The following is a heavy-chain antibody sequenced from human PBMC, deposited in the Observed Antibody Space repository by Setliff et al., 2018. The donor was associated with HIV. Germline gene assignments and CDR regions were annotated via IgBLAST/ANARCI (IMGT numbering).Heavy chain of an antibody. J-gene: IGHJ5*02. Sequence: SETLSLTCTVSGGSISSYYWSWIRQPPGKGLEWIGYIYYSGSTNYNPSLKSRVTMSVDTSKNQFSLNLTPVTAADTAVYYCARDRGSYNFWSGLARGDNWFDPWGQGTLVTVSS. V-gene: IGHV4-59*01. CDR1: GGSISSYY. CDR2: IYYSGST. CDR3: ARDRGSYNFWSGLARGDNWFDP. D-gene: IGHD3-3*01.